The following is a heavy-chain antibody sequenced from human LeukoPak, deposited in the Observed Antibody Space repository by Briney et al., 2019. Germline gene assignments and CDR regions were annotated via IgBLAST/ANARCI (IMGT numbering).Heavy chain of an antibody. J-gene: IGHJ4*02. V-gene: IGHV3-7*01. Sequence: GGSLRLSCAASGFTFSTYEINWVRQAPGKGLEWVANIKQDGSEKYYVDSVKGRFTISRDNAKNSLYLQMNSLRAEDTAVYYCASQGFDYWGQGTLVTVSS. CDR2: IKQDGSEK. CDR3: ASQGFDY. CDR1: GFTFSTYE.